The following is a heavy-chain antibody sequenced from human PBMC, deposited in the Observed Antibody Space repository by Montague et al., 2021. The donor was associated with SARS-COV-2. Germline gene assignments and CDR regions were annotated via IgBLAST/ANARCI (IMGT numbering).Heavy chain of an antibody. V-gene: IGHV3-30*04. CDR1: GFTISNYV. CDR3: AKGNTININSPFDY. J-gene: IGHJ4*02. D-gene: IGHD2/OR15-2a*01. Sequence: SLRLSCAASGFTISNYVLHWVRQAPGKGLEWVSLLSYDERNQYYADSVKSRFTITRDNSKTTLYQQMNSLRIDDTAVYYCAKGNTININSPFDYWGQGTLVTVSS. CDR2: LSYDERNQ.